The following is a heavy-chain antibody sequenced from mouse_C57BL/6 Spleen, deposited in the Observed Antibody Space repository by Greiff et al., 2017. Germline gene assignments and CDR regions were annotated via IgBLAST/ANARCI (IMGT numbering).Heavy chain of an antibody. D-gene: IGHD1-1*01. CDR3: AKGGTVVAPYYFDY. J-gene: IGHJ2*01. V-gene: IGHV1-55*01. CDR1: GYTFTSYW. CDR2: IYPGSGST. Sequence: VQLQQPGAELVKPGASVKMSCKASGYTFTSYWITWVKQRPGQGLEWIGDIYPGSGSTNYNEKFKSKATLTVDTSSSTAYMQLSSLTSEDSAVYDCAKGGTVVAPYYFDYWGQGTTLTVSS.